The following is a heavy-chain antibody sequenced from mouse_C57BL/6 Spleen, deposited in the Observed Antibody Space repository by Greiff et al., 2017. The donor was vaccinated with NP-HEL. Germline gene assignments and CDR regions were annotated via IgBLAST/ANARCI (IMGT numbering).Heavy chain of an antibody. CDR3: AREAVVGYYFDY. J-gene: IGHJ2*01. CDR2: INPSSGYT. Sequence: VQLQQSGAELAKPGASVKLSCKASGYTFTSYWMHWVKQRPGQGLEWIGYINPSSGYTKYNQKFKDKFTLTADKSNNKAYMQMSKLKHEDTAVYYCAREAVVGYYFDYWGQGTPLTGSS. V-gene: IGHV1-7*01. D-gene: IGHD3-3*01. CDR1: GYTFTSYW.